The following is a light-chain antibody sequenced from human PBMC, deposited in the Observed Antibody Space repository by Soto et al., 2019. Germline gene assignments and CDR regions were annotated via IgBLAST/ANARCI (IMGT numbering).Light chain of an antibody. CDR2: LEGSGSY. J-gene: IGLJ2*01. Sequence: QAVVTQSSSASASLGSSVKLTCTLSSGHSSYIIAWHQQQPGKAPRYLMKLEGSGSYNKGSGVPDRFSGSSSGADRYLTISNLQFEDEADYYCETWDSNTHRVFGGGTKLT. CDR1: SGHSSYI. V-gene: IGLV4-60*02. CDR3: ETWDSNTHRV.